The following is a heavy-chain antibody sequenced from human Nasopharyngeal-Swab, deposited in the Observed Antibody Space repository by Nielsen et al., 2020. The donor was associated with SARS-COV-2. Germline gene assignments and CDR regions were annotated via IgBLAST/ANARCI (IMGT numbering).Heavy chain of an antibody. J-gene: IGHJ4*02. CDR2: ISGSGGST. CDR3: AKDRWTYSSGWRDY. Sequence: GGSLRLSCAASGFTFSSYAMSWVRQAPGKGLEWVSAISGSGGSTYYADSVKGRFTISRDNSKHTLYLQMNSLRAEDTAVYYCAKDRWTYSSGWRDYWGQGTLVTVSS. V-gene: IGHV3-23*01. D-gene: IGHD6-19*01. CDR1: GFTFSSYA.